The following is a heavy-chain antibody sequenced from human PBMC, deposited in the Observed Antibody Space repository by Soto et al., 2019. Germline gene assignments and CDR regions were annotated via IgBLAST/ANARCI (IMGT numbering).Heavy chain of an antibody. J-gene: IGHJ4*02. D-gene: IGHD1-1*01. CDR3: VRGDNSSDKACDY. V-gene: IGHV3-33*01. CDR2: IWSDGNKR. Sequence: QVQLVESGGGVVQPGRSLRLSCAASGFMFTNHGMHWVRQAPGKGLEWVAVIWSDGNKRYYADSVKGRVTVSRDTSNKTLYLQMNNLRAEDTAMYYCVRGDNSSDKACDYWGQGTLVTVSS. CDR1: GFMFTNHG.